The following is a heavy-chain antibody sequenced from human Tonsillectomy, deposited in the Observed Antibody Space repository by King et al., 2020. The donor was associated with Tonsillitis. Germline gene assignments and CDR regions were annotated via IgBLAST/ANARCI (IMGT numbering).Heavy chain of an antibody. V-gene: IGHV7-4-1*02. J-gene: IGHJ4*02. CDR3: AREGRSSRWFYFDL. CDR2: INTNTGNP. D-gene: IGHD6-13*01. Sequence: QLVQSGSESKKPGASVKVSCKASGYTFTDYAMNWVRQTPGQGLEWMGWINTNTGNPTYTQGFTGRFVFSLDTSVSTTYLQINSLKSEDTAVYYCAREGRSSRWFYFDLWGQGTPVTVSS. CDR1: GYTFTDYA.